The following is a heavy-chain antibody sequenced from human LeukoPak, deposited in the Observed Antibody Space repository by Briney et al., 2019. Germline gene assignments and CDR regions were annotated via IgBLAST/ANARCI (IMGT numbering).Heavy chain of an antibody. CDR3: AKPGGGGDVYFDY. CDR1: GFTFSSYG. V-gene: IGHV3-30*18. D-gene: IGHD2-21*02. J-gene: IGHJ4*02. Sequence: GGSLRLSCAASGFTFSSYGMHWVRQAPGKGLEWVAVISYDGSNKYYADSVKGRFTISRDNSKNTLYLQMNSLRAEDTAVYYCAKPGGGGDVYFDYWGQGTLVTVSS. CDR2: ISYDGSNK.